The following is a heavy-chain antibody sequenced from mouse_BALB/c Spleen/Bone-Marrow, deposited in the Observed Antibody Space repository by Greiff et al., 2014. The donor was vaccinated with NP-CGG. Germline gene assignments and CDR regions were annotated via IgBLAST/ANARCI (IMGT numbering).Heavy chain of an antibody. CDR2: IDPANADT. J-gene: IGHJ2*01. Sequence: VQLQQSGAELVKPGASVKLFCTASGFNIKDTYIHWVKQRPEQGLEWIGRIDPANADTKYGPKFQGKATITADTSSNTVYLQFISLTSEDTAIYYCVRAARTFDYWGQGTTLTVSS. CDR3: VRAARTFDY. D-gene: IGHD3-1*01. V-gene: IGHV14-3*02. CDR1: GFNIKDTY.